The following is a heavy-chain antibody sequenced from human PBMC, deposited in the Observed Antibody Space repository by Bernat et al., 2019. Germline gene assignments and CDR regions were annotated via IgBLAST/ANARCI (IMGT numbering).Heavy chain of an antibody. CDR3: ARGRGTMAGHYFDY. J-gene: IGHJ4*02. Sequence: QVQLQESGPGLVKPSETLSLTCTVSGGSVSSSSYYWSWIRQPPGKGLEWIGYIYYSGSTYYKPSLTSRVTMSLDTSKNQFSLRLSSVTAADTAVYYCARGRGTMAGHYFDYWGQGSLATVSS. D-gene: IGHD6-19*01. CDR1: GGSVSSSSYY. V-gene: IGHV4-61*01. CDR2: IYYSGST.